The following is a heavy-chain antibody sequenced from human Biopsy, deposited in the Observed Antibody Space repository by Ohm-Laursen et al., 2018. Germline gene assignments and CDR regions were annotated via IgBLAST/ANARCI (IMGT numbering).Heavy chain of an antibody. D-gene: IGHD6-19*01. Sequence: PGTLSLTCAVSGYSVTNDYYWGWIRQLPGKGLEWIGNIYYDGITYYNPSLKSRVAMSVGTSKNQFSLRLTSVTAADTAVYYCARATNNTGWPYYYFYGMDVWGQGTTVIVSS. J-gene: IGHJ6*02. CDR1: GYSVTNDYY. CDR2: IYYDGIT. CDR3: ARATNNTGWPYYYFYGMDV. V-gene: IGHV4-38-2*01.